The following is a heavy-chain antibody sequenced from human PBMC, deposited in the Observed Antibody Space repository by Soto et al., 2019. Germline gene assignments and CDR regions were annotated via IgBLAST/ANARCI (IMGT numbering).Heavy chain of an antibody. J-gene: IGHJ6*02. CDR1: GYTFTSYY. CDR3: ARDTRCSSTSCYAPHYHYYYGMDV. CDR2: INPSGGST. Sequence: ASVKVSCKASGYTFTSYYMHWVRQAPGQGLEWMGIINPSGGSTSYAQKFQGRVTMTRDTSTSTVYMELSSLRSEDTAVYDCARDTRCSSTSCYAPHYHYYYGMDVWGQGTTVTVSS. V-gene: IGHV1-46*01. D-gene: IGHD2-2*01.